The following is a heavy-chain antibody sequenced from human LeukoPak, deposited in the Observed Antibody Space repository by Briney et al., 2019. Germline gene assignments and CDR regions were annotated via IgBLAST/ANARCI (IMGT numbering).Heavy chain of an antibody. CDR1: GFTFSGSA. V-gene: IGHV3-73*01. CDR2: TRSKANSYAT. J-gene: IGHJ3*02. CDR3: TRTYYYDSSGRGGAFDI. D-gene: IGHD3-22*01. Sequence: GGSLRLSCAASGFTFSGSAMHWVRQASGKGLEWVGRTRSKANSYATAYAASVKGRFTISRDDSKNTAYLQMDSLKTEDTAVYYCTRTYYYDSSGRGGAFDIWGQGTMVTVSS.